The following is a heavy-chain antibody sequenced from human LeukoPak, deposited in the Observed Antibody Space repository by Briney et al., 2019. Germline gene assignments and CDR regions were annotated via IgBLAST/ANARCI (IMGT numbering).Heavy chain of an antibody. Sequence: ASVKVSCKASGYTFTSYDINWVRQATGQGLEWMGWMNPNSGNTGYAQKFQGRVTMTRDTSISTAYMELRSLRSDDTAVYYCASGVLDRKGAFDIWGQGTMVTVSS. CDR3: ASGVLDRKGAFDI. D-gene: IGHD2-2*03. CDR1: GYTFTSYD. V-gene: IGHV1-8*01. J-gene: IGHJ3*02. CDR2: MNPNSGNT.